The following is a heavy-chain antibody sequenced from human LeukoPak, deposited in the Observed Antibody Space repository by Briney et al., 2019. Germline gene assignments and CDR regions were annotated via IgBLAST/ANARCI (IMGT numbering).Heavy chain of an antibody. CDR3: ARSRGLAGAATVIDY. V-gene: IGHV4-59*08. Sequence: SETLSLTCTVSGGPISNYYWTWIRQSPGQGLEWIGYVYNSGITDYNPSLKSRLTISVDTSKNQLSLKLSSMPAADTAVYYCARSRGLAGAATVIDYWGQGTLVTVSS. J-gene: IGHJ4*02. D-gene: IGHD6-25*01. CDR2: VYNSGIT. CDR1: GGPISNYY.